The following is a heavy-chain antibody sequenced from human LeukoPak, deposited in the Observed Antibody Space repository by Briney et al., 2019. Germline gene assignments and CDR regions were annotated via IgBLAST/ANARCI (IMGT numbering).Heavy chain of an antibody. V-gene: IGHV3-7*01. CDR3: ARRDSRGSWYVDSYFDY. CDR2: IKQDGSEK. D-gene: IGHD6-13*01. J-gene: IGHJ4*02. Sequence: PWGSLRLSCAASGFTFSSYWMSWVRQAPGKGLEWVANIKQDGSEKYYVDSVKGRFTISRDNAKNSLYLQMNSLRAEDTAVYYCARRDSRGSWYVDSYFDYWGQGTLVTVSS. CDR1: GFTFSSYW.